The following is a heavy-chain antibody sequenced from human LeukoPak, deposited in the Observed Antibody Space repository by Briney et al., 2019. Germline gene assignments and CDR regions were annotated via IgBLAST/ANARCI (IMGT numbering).Heavy chain of an antibody. CDR2: ISAYNGNT. CDR3: GRINYDIWTGPSDP. J-gene: IGHJ5*02. V-gene: IGHV1-18*01. CDR1: GYTFTSYG. Sequence: ASVKVSCKASGYTFTSYGISWVRQAPGQGLEWMGWISAYNGNTNYAQKLQGRVTMTTDTSTSTAYMELRSLRSDDTAVYYCGRINYDIWTGPSDPWGQGTLVTVSS. D-gene: IGHD3-9*01.